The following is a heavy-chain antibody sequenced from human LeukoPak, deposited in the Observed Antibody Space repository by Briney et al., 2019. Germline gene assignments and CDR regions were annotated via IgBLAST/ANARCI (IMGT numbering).Heavy chain of an antibody. CDR2: IKQDGSEK. Sequence: PGGSLRLSCAASGFTFSSYWMSWVRQAPGKGLEWVANIKQDGSEKYYVDSVKGRFTISRDNARNSLYLQMNSLRAEDTAVYYCAKDPQYYYGSGSYYNVWGQGTLVTVSS. V-gene: IGHV3-7*03. CDR1: GFTFSSYW. D-gene: IGHD3-10*01. CDR3: AKDPQYYYGSGSYYNV. J-gene: IGHJ4*02.